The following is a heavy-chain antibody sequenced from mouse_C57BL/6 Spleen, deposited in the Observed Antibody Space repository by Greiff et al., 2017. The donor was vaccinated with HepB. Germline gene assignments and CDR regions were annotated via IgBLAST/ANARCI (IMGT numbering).Heavy chain of an antibody. D-gene: IGHD2-2*01. CDR1: GYTFTSYW. V-gene: IGHV1-50*01. CDR3: ARGGYGKRGDY. Sequence: VQLQQPGAELVKPGASVKLSCKASGYTFTSYWMQWVKQRPGQGLEWIGEIDPSDSYTNYNQKFKGKATLTVDTSSSTAYMQLSSLTSEDSAVYYCARGGYGKRGDYWGQGTTLTVSS. CDR2: IDPSDSYT. J-gene: IGHJ2*01.